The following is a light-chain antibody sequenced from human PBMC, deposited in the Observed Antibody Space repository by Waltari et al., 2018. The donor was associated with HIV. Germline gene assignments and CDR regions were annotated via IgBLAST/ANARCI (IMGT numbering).Light chain of an antibody. J-gene: IGLJ1*01. CDR3: CSDAASSLSV. V-gene: IGLV2-23*01. Sequence: QSALTQPASVSGSPGQSTTISCTGTSSDVGSYNLVSWYQQHPGKAPKLMIYEGSKRPSGVSNRFSVSKSGHTSSLTPSWLLAEDEADYYCCSDAASSLSVFATASTLTCL. CDR1: SSDVGSYNL. CDR2: EGS.